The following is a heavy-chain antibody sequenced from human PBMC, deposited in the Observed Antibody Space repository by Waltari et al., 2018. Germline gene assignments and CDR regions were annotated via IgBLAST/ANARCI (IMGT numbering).Heavy chain of an antibody. Sequence: EEQLLESGGGLVQPGDSLRLSCAGSGFRFSNYWMNWVRQAPGKGLVWGARISDEEPSISYADSVKGRFTSSRDNAKNTVYLQMKRLGVEDTAVYYCASLAPRTYRSPVPGRHYYYGMYVWGQGTTVTVSS. CDR2: ISDEEPSI. CDR1: GFRFSNYW. V-gene: IGHV3-74*01. J-gene: IGHJ6*02. D-gene: IGHD3-10*01. CDR3: ASLAPRTYRSPVPGRHYYYGMYV.